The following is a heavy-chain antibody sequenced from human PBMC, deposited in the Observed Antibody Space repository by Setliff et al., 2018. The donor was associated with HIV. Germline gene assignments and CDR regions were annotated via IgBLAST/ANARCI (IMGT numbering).Heavy chain of an antibody. J-gene: IGHJ5*02. CDR1: GYNFTDYD. V-gene: IGHV1-8*02. CDR2: MNPNNGNT. Sequence: ASVKVSCKASGYNFTDYDINWVRQATGQGLEWMGWMNPNNGNTGYAEKFQGRVTMTRDTSISTAYMEMSSLRSDDTAVYYCARGTAPRPASVLEFLEWLFPNWFDPWGQGTLVTVSS. D-gene: IGHD3-3*02. CDR3: ARGTAPRPASVLEFLEWLFPNWFDP.